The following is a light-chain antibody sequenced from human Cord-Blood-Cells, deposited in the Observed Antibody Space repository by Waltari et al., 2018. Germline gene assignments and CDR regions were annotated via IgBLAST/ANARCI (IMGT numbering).Light chain of an antibody. CDR3: QQRSNWPYT. CDR2: DAS. V-gene: IGKV3-11*01. Sequence: EIVLTQSPATLSLSPGAKATLSCRASQGVSSYLAWYQQKPGQAPRLLIYDASNRATGIPARFSGSGSVTDFTLTISSLEPEDFAVYYCQQRSNWPYTFGQGTKLEIK. CDR1: QGVSSY. J-gene: IGKJ2*01.